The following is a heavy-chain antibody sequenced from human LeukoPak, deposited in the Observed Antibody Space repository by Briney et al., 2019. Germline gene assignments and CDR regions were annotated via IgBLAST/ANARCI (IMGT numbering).Heavy chain of an antibody. CDR2: ISSSSSYI. CDR1: GFTFSSYS. CDR3: ARELDYGDSPHFDY. J-gene: IGHJ4*02. Sequence: PGGSLRLSCAASGFTFSSYSMNWVRQAPGKGLEWASSISSSSSYIYYADSVKGRFTISRDNAKNSLYLQMNSLRAEDTAVYYCARELDYGDSPHFDYWGQGTLVTVSS. D-gene: IGHD4-17*01. V-gene: IGHV3-21*01.